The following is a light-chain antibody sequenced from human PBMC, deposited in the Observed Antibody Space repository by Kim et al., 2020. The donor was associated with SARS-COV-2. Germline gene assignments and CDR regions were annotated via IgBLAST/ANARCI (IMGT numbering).Light chain of an antibody. J-gene: IGKJ4*01. CDR1: QSVNRN. CDR3: QQYNDWPLT. CDR2: GAS. V-gene: IGKV3-15*01. Sequence: VSSGERATLSGRASQSVNRNLAWYQQKPGQAPRLLIYGASTRATGIPARFSGSGSGTEFTLTISSLQSEDCAVYYCQQYNDWPLTFGGGTKVDIK.